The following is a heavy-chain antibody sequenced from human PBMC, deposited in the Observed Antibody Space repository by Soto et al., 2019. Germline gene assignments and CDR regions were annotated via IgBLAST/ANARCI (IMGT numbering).Heavy chain of an antibody. CDR2: ISAYNGNT. D-gene: IGHD3-16*01. J-gene: IGHJ4*01. CDR3: ARGTTSLWEWDY. Sequence: QVQLVQSGAEVKKPGASVKVSCKASGYTFTSYGISWVRQAPGQGLEWMGWISAYNGNTNYAQKLQSRGTMTTNSTTSTANMGLSSLRSHATPVYYFARGTTSLWEWDYWGHGTLVSVSS. V-gene: IGHV1-18*04. CDR1: GYTFTSYG.